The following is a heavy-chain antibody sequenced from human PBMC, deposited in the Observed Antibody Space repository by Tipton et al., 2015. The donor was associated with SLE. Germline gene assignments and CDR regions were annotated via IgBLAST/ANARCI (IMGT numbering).Heavy chain of an antibody. D-gene: IGHD1-26*01. CDR2: IYHSGST. Sequence: TLSLTCAVSGGSISSGGYSWSWIRQPPGKGLEWIGYIYHSGSTYYNPSLKSQVTISVDRSKNQFSLKLSSVTAADTAVYYCARKKGAIAAFDYWGQGTLVTVSS. CDR1: GGSISSGGYS. J-gene: IGHJ4*02. CDR3: ARKKGAIAAFDY. V-gene: IGHV4-30-2*01.